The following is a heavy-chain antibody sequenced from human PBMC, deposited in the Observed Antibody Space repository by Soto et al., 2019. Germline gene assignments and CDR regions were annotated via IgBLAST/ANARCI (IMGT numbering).Heavy chain of an antibody. CDR1: GYTFTSYG. V-gene: IGHV1-18*01. CDR2: ISADNGNT. D-gene: IGHD2-2*01. J-gene: IGHJ4*02. Sequence: ASVKVSCKASGYTFTSYGISWARQAPGQGLEWMGWISADNGNTNYAQMLQGRVTMTTDTSTRTAYMELRSLRSDDTAVYYCATLYCSTSSCQLDYWGQGTLVTVSS. CDR3: ATLYCSTSSCQLDY.